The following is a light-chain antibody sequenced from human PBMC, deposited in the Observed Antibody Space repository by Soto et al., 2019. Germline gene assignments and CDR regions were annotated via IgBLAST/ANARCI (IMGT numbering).Light chain of an antibody. V-gene: IGLV2-8*01. J-gene: IGLJ1*01. Sequence: QSALTQPPSASGSPGQSVTISCTGTKNDIGVYDFVSCYQHHPGKAPRLIMYEVVQRPSGVPDRFSGSKSGNTASLTVSGLQAADEADYFCKSYAGSNTYVFGSGTKVTVL. CDR2: EVV. CDR3: KSYAGSNTYV. CDR1: KNDIGVYDF.